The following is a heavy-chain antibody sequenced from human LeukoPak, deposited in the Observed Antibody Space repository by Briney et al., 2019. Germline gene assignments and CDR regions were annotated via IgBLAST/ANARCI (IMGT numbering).Heavy chain of an antibody. V-gene: IGHV3-21*01. J-gene: IGHJ6*02. CDR2: ISSSSSYI. Sequence: PGGSLRLSCAASGFTFSTYSMNWVRQAPGKGLEWVSSISSSSSYIYYADSVKGRFTISRDNAKNSLYLQMNSLRAEDTAVYYCARDQGGELSFYYYYGMDVWGQGTTVTVSS. D-gene: IGHD3-16*02. CDR3: ARDQGGELSFYYYYGMDV. CDR1: GFTFSTYS.